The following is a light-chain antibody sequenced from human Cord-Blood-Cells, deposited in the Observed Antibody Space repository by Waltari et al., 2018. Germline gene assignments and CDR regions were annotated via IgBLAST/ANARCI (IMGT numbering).Light chain of an antibody. Sequence: EIVMTQSPATLSVSPGERATLSCRARQSVSSNLAWYPQKPGQAPRLLIYGASTRANGIPARFSGSVSGTEFTLTISSLQSEDFAVYYCQEYNNWPPVTFGPGPKVDI. CDR3: QEYNNWPPVT. CDR1: QSVSSN. CDR2: GAS. J-gene: IGKJ3*01. V-gene: IGKV3-15*01.